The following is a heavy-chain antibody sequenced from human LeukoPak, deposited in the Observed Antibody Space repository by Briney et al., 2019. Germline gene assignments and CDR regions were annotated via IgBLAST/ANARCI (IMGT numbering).Heavy chain of an antibody. J-gene: IGHJ4*02. CDR1: GFTFSSYA. Sequence: GGSLRLSCAASGFTFSSYAMSWVRQAPGKGLEWVSAISGSGGSTYYADSVKGRFTISRDNSKNTLYLQMNSLRAEDTAVYYCARFIVVVPAAIEGGFFDYWGQGTLDTVSS. V-gene: IGHV3-23*01. CDR2: ISGSGGST. D-gene: IGHD2-2*01. CDR3: ARFIVVVPAAIEGGFFDY.